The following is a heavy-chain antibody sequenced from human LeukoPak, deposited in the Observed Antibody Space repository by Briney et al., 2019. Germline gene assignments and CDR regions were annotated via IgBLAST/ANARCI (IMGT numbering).Heavy chain of an antibody. CDR1: GSSISSDFY. Sequence: PSETLSLTCAVSGSSISSDFYWGWVRQPPGKGLEWIRTIYHSGVSYLNPSLKSRLTISVDTSKNQFSLKLYSVTAADTAVYYCTREKASAVHYWGQGILVTVSS. CDR2: IYHSGVS. D-gene: IGHD2-2*01. CDR3: TREKASAVHY. V-gene: IGHV4-38-2*02. J-gene: IGHJ4*02.